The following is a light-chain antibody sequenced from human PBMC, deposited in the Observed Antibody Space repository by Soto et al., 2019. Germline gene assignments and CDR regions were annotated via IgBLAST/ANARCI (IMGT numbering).Light chain of an antibody. Sequence: QSALTQPASVSGSPGQSITISCTGTSSDVGSYNYVSWYQQHPGKAPKLMIYEVSDRPSGISSRFSGSKSGNKASLTISGLQTEDDADYYCSSYPSSSTLFGPGTQVNVL. CDR1: SSDVGSYNY. CDR3: SSYPSSSTL. V-gene: IGLV2-14*01. CDR2: EVS. J-gene: IGLJ1*01.